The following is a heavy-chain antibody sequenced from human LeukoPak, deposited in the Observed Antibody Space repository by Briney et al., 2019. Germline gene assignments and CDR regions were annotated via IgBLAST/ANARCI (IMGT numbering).Heavy chain of an antibody. D-gene: IGHD3-22*01. CDR1: GFTFSSYA. CDR3: AGGRPSVVVVFPPHYYYGMDV. J-gene: IGHJ6*02. V-gene: IGHV3-30-3*01. Sequence: GGSLRLSCAASGFTFSSYAMHWVRQAPGKGLEWVAVISYGGSNKYYADSVKGRFTISRDNSKNTLYLQMNSLRAEDTAVYYCAGGRPSVVVVFPPHYYYGMDVWGQGSTVTVSS. CDR2: ISYGGSNK.